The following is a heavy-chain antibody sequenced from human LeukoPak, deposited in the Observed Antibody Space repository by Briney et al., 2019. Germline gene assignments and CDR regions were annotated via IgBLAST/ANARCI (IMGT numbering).Heavy chain of an antibody. D-gene: IGHD5-18*01. Sequence: GGSLRLSCAASGFTFSSYEMNWVRQAQGKGLEWVSYISSSGSTIYYADSVKDRFTISRDNAKNSLYLQMNRLRAEDTAVYYCARDSLDTAMVYYYGMDVWGQGTTVTVSS. CDR1: GFTFSSYE. V-gene: IGHV3-48*03. CDR2: ISSSGSTI. CDR3: ARDSLDTAMVYYYGMDV. J-gene: IGHJ6*02.